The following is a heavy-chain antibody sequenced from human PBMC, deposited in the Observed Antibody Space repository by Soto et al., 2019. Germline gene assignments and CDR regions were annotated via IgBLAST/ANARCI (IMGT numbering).Heavy chain of an antibody. CDR3: ARQTMVRGVIITAP. Sequence: SETLSLTCTVSGGSISSYYWSWIRQPPGKGLEWIGYIYYSGSTNYNPSLKSRVTISVDTSKNQFSLKLSSVTAADTAVYYCARQTMVRGVIITAPWGQGTLVTVSS. J-gene: IGHJ5*02. CDR1: GGSISSYY. V-gene: IGHV4-59*08. D-gene: IGHD3-10*01. CDR2: IYYSGST.